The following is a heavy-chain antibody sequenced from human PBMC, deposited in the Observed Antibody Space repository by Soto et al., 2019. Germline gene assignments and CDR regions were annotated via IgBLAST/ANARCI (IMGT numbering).Heavy chain of an antibody. V-gene: IGHV4-34*01. J-gene: IGHJ4*02. CDR3: ARGQDGVVATH. D-gene: IGHD5-12*01. Sequence: QVQLQQWGAGLLKPSETLSLNCAVTGGSLSGYYWSWIRQPPGKGLEWIGEVKDGGHTNYSPSLRGRVTTSSDTSNNQFSLRLNSVTAADTGVYYCARGQDGVVATHWDQGSLVTVSS. CDR1: GGSLSGYY. CDR2: VKDGGHT.